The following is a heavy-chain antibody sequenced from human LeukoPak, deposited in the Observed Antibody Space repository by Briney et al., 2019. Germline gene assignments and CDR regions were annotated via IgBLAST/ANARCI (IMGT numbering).Heavy chain of an antibody. CDR2: INHSGST. J-gene: IGHJ4*02. V-gene: IGHV4-34*01. D-gene: IGHD3-10*01. Sequence: SETLSLTCAGYGGSFGGYYWSWISQPPGKGLEWIGEINHSGSTNYNPSLKSRVTISVDTSKNQFSLKLSSVTAADTAVYYCASKSHYYGSGIYYWGQGTLVTVSS. CDR1: GGSFGGYY. CDR3: ASKSHYYGSGIYY.